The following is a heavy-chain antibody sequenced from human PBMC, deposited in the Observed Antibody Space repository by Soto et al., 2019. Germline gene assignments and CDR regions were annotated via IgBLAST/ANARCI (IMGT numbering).Heavy chain of an antibody. CDR2: IYNSGNT. CDR3: ASYPLGIVTGYYTPTYIDY. V-gene: IGHV4-61*01. D-gene: IGHD3-9*01. Sequence: SETLSLTCNVSGGSVSSGSYFWSWIRQPPGKGLEWIGYIYNSGNTKYNPSLKSRVTISADTSKNQFSLKLSSVTAADTAVYYCASYPLGIVTGYYTPTYIDYWGQGTLVPVSS. J-gene: IGHJ4*02. CDR1: GGSVSSGSYF.